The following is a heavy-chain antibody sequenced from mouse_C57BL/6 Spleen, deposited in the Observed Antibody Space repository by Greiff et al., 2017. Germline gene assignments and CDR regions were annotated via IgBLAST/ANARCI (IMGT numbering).Heavy chain of an antibody. D-gene: IGHD2-5*01. Sequence: VKLMESGPELVKPGASVKISCKASGYTFTDYYINWVKQRPGQGLEWIGWIFPGSGSTYYNEKFKGKATLTVDKSSSTAYMLLSSLTSEDSAVYFCARRSNYVYAMDYWGQGTSVTVSS. CDR3: ARRSNYVYAMDY. V-gene: IGHV1-75*01. CDR2: IFPGSGST. CDR1: GYTFTDYY. J-gene: IGHJ4*01.